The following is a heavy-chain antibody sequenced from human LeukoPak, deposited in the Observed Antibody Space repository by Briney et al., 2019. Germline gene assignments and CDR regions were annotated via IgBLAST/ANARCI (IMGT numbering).Heavy chain of an antibody. CDR1: GFTFSTYW. CDR2: IKQDGSEA. CDR3: AKGDSTSCCRGEVY. D-gene: IGHD2-2*01. V-gene: IGHV3-7*01. J-gene: IGHJ4*02. Sequence: GGSLRLSCAASGFTFSTYWMNWVRQAPGKGLEWVASIKQDGSEAYYVDSVKGRFTISRDNAKNSLYLQMNSLRAEDTAVYYCAKGDSTSCCRGEVYWGQGTQVTVSS.